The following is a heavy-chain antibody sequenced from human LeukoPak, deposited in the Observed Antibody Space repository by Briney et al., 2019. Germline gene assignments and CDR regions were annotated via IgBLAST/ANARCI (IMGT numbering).Heavy chain of an antibody. CDR1: GFTFSSYG. D-gene: IGHD3-16*01. Sequence: PGGSLRLSCAASGFTFSSYGMHWVRQAPGKGLEWVAFIRYDGSNKYYADSVKVRFTISRDNSKNTLYLQMNSLRAEDTAVYYCLLGNFDYWGQGTLVTVSS. CDR2: IRYDGSNK. J-gene: IGHJ4*02. CDR3: LLGNFDY. V-gene: IGHV3-30*02.